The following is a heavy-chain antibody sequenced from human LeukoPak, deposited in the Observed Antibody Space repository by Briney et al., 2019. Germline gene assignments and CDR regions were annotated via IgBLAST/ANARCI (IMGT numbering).Heavy chain of an antibody. CDR1: LWCFPTYS. Sequence: GGSLTLSRVHSLWCFPTYSLSWVRQVPGEGLEWVSVISDSGGSTYYADSVKGRFTIFRDTSKNTLYLQMNSLRAEDTAIYYCASRQGLGWHYVNWGQGALVTVSS. CDR2: ISDSGGST. J-gene: IGHJ4*02. CDR3: ASRQGLGWHYVN. V-gene: IGHV3-23*01. D-gene: IGHD3-10*02.